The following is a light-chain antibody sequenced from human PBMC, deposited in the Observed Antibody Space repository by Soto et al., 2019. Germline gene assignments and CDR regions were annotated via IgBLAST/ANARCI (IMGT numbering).Light chain of an antibody. CDR2: DAS. CDR3: QQYDNRGVT. Sequence: DIQMTQSPSSLSASVGDRRNITCQASQDISDYLNWYQQKPGKAPRLMIYDASNLQTGVPSRFSGSGSGTDFTFTISSLQPEDIATYFCQQYDNRGVTFGQGTRLEIK. V-gene: IGKV1-33*01. J-gene: IGKJ5*01. CDR1: QDISDY.